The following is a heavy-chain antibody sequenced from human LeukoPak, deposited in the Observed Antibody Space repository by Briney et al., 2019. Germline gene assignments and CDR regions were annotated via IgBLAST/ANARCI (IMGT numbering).Heavy chain of an antibody. Sequence: SVKVSCKASGGTFSSYAISWVRQAPGQGLEWMGGIIPIFGTANYAQKFQGRVTITADESTSTAYMELSSLRSEDTAVYYCARELAAAGTGDYWGQGTLVTVSS. CDR3: ARELAAAGTGDY. D-gene: IGHD6-25*01. J-gene: IGHJ4*02. V-gene: IGHV1-69*13. CDR1: GGTFSSYA. CDR2: IIPIFGTA.